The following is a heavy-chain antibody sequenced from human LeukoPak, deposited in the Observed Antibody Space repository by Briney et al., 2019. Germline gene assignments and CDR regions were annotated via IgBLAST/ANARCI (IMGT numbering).Heavy chain of an antibody. D-gene: IGHD1-26*01. CDR2: ISGSGGST. J-gene: IGHJ4*02. CDR1: GFTFSGYA. Sequence: GGSLRLSCAASGFTFSGYAMGWVRQPPGKGLEWVSAISGSGGSTYYADSVKGRFTISRDSSNNILSLQMNTLRAEDTALYYCAKLGGSYYRLFSFDDWGQGTLVTVSS. CDR3: AKLGGSYYRLFSFDD. V-gene: IGHV3-23*01.